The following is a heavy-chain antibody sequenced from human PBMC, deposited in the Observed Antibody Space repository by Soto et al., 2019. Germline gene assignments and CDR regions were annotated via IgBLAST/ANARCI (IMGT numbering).Heavy chain of an antibody. J-gene: IGHJ1*01. CDR3: ARGLGSSWCECFQD. Sequence: EVQLVESGGGLVQPGGSLRLSCAASGFSVSNNYMAWVRQAPGKGVEWVSVIYSGGSTYYADSVKGRFTISRDSSKNTLYLQMNSVRAEDTAVYYCARGLGSSWCECFQDWGQGTLVSVSS. CDR1: GFSVSNNY. D-gene: IGHD6-13*01. V-gene: IGHV3-66*01. CDR2: IYSGGST.